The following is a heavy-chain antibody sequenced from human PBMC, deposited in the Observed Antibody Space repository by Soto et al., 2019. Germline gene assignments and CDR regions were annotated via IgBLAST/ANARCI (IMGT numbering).Heavy chain of an antibody. CDR1: GFTFSSYS. D-gene: IGHD6-13*01. V-gene: IGHV3-21*01. Sequence: GGSLRLSCAASGFTFSSYSMNWVRQAPGKGLEWVSSISSSSSYIYYADSVKGRFTISRDNAKNSLYLQMNSLRAEDTAVYYCARDFGSSYWFDPWGQGTLVTVSS. J-gene: IGHJ5*02. CDR2: ISSSSSYI. CDR3: ARDFGSSYWFDP.